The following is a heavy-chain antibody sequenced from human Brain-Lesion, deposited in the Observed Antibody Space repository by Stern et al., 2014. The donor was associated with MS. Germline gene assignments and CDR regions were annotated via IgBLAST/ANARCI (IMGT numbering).Heavy chain of an antibody. CDR1: GYIFTGYY. J-gene: IGHJ6*02. Sequence: QLVQSGAEVKKPGASVKVSCKTSGYIFTGYYIHWVRQAPGQGLECMAWLNPNTGGTKYAQKFQGRVTMSRDTSISTAYVELSSLTSDDTAVYYCARDQRGITIFGVVTDYYYLGMDVWGQGTTVTVSS. D-gene: IGHD3-3*01. CDR3: ARDQRGITIFGVVTDYYYLGMDV. V-gene: IGHV1-2*02. CDR2: LNPNTGGT.